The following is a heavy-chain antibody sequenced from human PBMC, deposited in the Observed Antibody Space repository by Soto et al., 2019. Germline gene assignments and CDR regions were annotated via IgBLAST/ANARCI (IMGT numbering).Heavy chain of an antibody. CDR1: GFTFSSYS. J-gene: IGHJ4*02. Sequence: GGSLRLSCATSGFTFSSYSMNWVRQAPGKGLEWVSYISSSSSTIYYADSVKGRFTISRDNAKNSLYLQMNSLRAEDTAVYYCARDVPCGGDCYSGNLFAYWGQGPLVTVSS. CDR2: ISSSSSTI. V-gene: IGHV3-48*01. CDR3: ARDVPCGGDCYSGNLFAY. D-gene: IGHD2-21*01.